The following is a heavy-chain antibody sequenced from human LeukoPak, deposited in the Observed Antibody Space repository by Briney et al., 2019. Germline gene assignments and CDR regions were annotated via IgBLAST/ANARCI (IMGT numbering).Heavy chain of an antibody. CDR3: AKRDTSGYYYFDY. Sequence: GGSLRLSCAASGFTFSTYAMSWVRQAPGKGLDWVSTISDGGTDTHYADSVKGRFTISRDNSKNTLYLQMNSLRAEDTAVYYCAKRDTSGYYYFDYWGQGTLVTVSS. CDR2: ISDGGTDT. D-gene: IGHD3-22*01. J-gene: IGHJ4*02. V-gene: IGHV3-23*01. CDR1: GFTFSTYA.